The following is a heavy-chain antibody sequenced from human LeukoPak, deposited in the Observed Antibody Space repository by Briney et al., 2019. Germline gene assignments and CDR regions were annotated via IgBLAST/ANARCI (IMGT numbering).Heavy chain of an antibody. Sequence: GGSLRLSSAASGLTFSSYWMTWVRQAPGKGLEWVANIKQDGNEKYYVDSVKGRFTISRDNAKNSLYLQMNSLRVEDTAVYYCATRWILDVWGQGTTVTVSS. D-gene: IGHD5-12*01. CDR2: IKQDGNEK. V-gene: IGHV3-7*01. CDR3: ATRWILDV. J-gene: IGHJ6*02. CDR1: GLTFSSYW.